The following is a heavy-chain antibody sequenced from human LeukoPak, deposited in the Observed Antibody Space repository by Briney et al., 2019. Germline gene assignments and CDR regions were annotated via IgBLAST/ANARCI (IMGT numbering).Heavy chain of an antibody. CDR1: GYTFTSYG. Sequence: GASVKVSCKASGYTFTSYGISWVRQAPGQGLEWMGWISAYNGNTNYAQKLQGRVTMTTDTSTGSAYMELRSLRSDDTAVYYCARANSGSSWYYYYYMDVWGKGTTVTISS. V-gene: IGHV1-18*01. J-gene: IGHJ6*03. CDR3: ARANSGSSWYYYYYMDV. D-gene: IGHD1-26*01. CDR2: ISAYNGNT.